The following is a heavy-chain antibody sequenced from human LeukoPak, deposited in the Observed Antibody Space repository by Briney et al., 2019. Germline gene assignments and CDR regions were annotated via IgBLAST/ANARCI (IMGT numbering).Heavy chain of an antibody. V-gene: IGHV4-39*01. CDR2: IYYSGNT. D-gene: IGHD3/OR15-3a*01. CDR1: DDSISSSNYY. CDR3: ARQTGSGLFILP. J-gene: IGHJ4*02. Sequence: TSETLSLTCTVSDDSISSSNYYWGWIRQPPGKGLEWIGSIYYSGNTYYNASLKSQVSISIDTSKNRFSLKLTSVTAADTAVYYCARQTGSGLFILPGGQGTLVTVSS.